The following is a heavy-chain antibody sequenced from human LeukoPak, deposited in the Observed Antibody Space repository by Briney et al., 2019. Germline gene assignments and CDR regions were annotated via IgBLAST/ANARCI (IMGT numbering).Heavy chain of an antibody. CDR1: GYTFTSYY. V-gene: IGHV1-46*01. CDR3: ARTQLEWSYFDY. D-gene: IGHD3-3*01. CDR2: INPTGGST. J-gene: IGHJ4*02. Sequence: ASVKVSCKASGYTFTSYYMHWVRQAPGQGLEWTGIINPTGGSTSYAQKFQGRVTMTRDTSTSTVYMELSSLRSEDTAVYYCARTQLEWSYFDYWGQGTLVTISS.